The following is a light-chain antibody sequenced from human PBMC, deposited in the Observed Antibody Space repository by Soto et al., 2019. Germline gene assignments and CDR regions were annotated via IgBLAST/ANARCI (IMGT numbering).Light chain of an antibody. J-gene: IGKJ4*01. V-gene: IGKV3-11*01. CDR1: QSISSC. CDR2: DAS. Sequence: DILLTQSPSTLSVSLGDRVTISCRASQSISSCLAWYQQKPGQAPRLLIYDASNRDTGIPARFSGSGSGTDFTLTISSLEPEDVAVYYCQQCGNCPVTFGRGTKVDIK. CDR3: QQCGNCPVT.